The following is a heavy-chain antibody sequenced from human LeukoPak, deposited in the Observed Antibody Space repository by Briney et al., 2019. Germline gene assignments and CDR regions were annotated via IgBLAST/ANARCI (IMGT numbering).Heavy chain of an antibody. D-gene: IGHD6-13*01. CDR1: GFTFSSYA. CDR2: ISGSGGST. CDR3: ARGRSGIAAAAYDY. J-gene: IGHJ4*02. V-gene: IGHV3-23*01. Sequence: GGSLRLSCAASGFTFSSYAMSWVRQAPGKGLEWVSAISGSGGSTYYADSVKGRFTISRDNSKNTLYLQMNSLRAEDTAVYYCARGRSGIAAAAYDYWGQGTLVTVSS.